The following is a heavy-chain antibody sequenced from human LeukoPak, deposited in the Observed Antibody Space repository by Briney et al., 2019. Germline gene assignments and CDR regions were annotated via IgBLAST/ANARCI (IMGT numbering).Heavy chain of an antibody. CDR1: GFTLSTYW. J-gene: IGHJ4*02. CDR2: VKQDGSEK. CDR3: VRAWDY. Sequence: GRCRRLSCAASGFTLSTYWMSWVRQAPGKLLEWVANVKQDGSEKYYVDSVKGRFTISRENAKNSVYLQMSRLRDEDRAVYYWVRAWDYWGQGILVTVSS. V-gene: IGHV3-7*03.